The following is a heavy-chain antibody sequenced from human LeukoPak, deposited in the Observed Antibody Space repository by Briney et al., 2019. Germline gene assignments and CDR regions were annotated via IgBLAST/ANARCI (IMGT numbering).Heavy chain of an antibody. CDR3: ARGRFDYYDTSGYYRPREYYYYYYYMDV. CDR1: GYSISSGYY. CDR2: LYHSGSI. Sequence: SETLSLTCTVSGYSISSGYYWAWIRQPPGKGLEWIGSLYHSGSIYYNPSLKSRVTISVDTSKNQFSLKLSSVTAADTAVYYCARGRFDYYDTSGYYRPREYYYYYYYMDVWGKGTTVTISS. V-gene: IGHV4-38-2*02. J-gene: IGHJ6*03. D-gene: IGHD3-22*01.